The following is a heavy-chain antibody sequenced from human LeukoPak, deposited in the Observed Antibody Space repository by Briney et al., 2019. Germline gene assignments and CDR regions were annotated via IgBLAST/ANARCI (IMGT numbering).Heavy chain of an antibody. CDR1: GGSISSGDYY. Sequence: SETLSLTCTVSGGSISSGDYYWSWIRQPPGQGLEWIGYIYYSGSTYYNPSLKSRVTISVDTSKNQFSLKLSSVTAADTAVYYCAREIVVNQASDYWGQGTLVTVSS. J-gene: IGHJ4*02. D-gene: IGHD3-22*01. CDR2: IYYSGST. V-gene: IGHV4-30-4*01. CDR3: AREIVVNQASDY.